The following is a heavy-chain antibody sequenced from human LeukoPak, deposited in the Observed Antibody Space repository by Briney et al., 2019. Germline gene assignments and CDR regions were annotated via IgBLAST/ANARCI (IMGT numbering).Heavy chain of an antibody. CDR3: ATAYDIFTGYLPSHY. V-gene: IGHV3-30*02. CDR2: IRYDGSNK. CDR1: GFTFSSYG. Sequence: GGSLRLSFAASGFTFSSYGMHWVRQAPGKGLEWVAFIRYDGSNKYYADSVKGRFTISRDNSKNTLYLQMSSLRAEDTAVYYCATAYDIFTGYLPSHYWGQGTLVTVSS. J-gene: IGHJ4*02. D-gene: IGHD3-9*01.